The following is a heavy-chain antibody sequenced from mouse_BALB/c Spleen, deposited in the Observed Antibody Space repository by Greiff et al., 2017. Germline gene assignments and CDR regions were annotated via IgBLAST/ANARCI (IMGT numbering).Heavy chain of an antibody. Sequence: EVQLVESGAELVKPGASVKLSCTASGFNIKDTYMHWVKQRPEQGLEWIGRIDPANGNTKYDPKFQGKATITADTSSNTAYLQLSSLTSEDTAVYYCARGGITTAFDYWGQGTTLTVSS. CDR1: GFNIKDTY. V-gene: IGHV14-3*02. CDR3: ARGGITTAFDY. D-gene: IGHD1-2*01. CDR2: IDPANGNT. J-gene: IGHJ2*01.